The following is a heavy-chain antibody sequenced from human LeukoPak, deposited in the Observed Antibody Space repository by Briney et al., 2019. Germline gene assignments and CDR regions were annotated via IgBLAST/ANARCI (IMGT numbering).Heavy chain of an antibody. V-gene: IGHV1-24*01. CDR2: FDPEDGET. Sequence: ASVKVSCKVSGYTLTELSMHWVRQAPGKGLEWMGGFDPEDGETIYAQTFQGRVTMTEDTSTDTAYMELSSLRSEDTAVYYCATILYSGSYYSFDYWGQGTLVTVSS. J-gene: IGHJ4*02. CDR1: GYTLTELS. D-gene: IGHD1-26*01. CDR3: ATILYSGSYYSFDY.